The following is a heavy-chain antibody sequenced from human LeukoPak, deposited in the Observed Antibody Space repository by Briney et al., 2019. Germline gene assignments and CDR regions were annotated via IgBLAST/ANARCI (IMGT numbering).Heavy chain of an antibody. Sequence: PGGSLRLSCAASGFTLSFYNMNWVRQAPGKGLEWVSFISSSSNYIYYADSVKGRFTISRDNAKNSLYLQMNSLRAEDTAVYYCAKAPRPWVGGATGLRYYFDYWGQGTLVTVSS. CDR1: GFTLSFYN. CDR2: ISSSSNYI. CDR3: AKAPRPWVGGATGLRYYFDY. D-gene: IGHD1-26*01. J-gene: IGHJ4*02. V-gene: IGHV3-21*01.